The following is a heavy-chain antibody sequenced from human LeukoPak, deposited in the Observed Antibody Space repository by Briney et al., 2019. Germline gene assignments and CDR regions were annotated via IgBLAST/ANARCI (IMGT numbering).Heavy chain of an antibody. CDR2: INHSGST. Sequence: SETLSLTCAVYGGSFSGYYWSWIRQPPGKGLEWIGEINHSGSTNYNPSLKSRVTISVDTSKNQFSLKLSSVTAADTAVYYCARGVSTRLYYYYYGMDVWGKGTTVTVSS. V-gene: IGHV4-34*01. J-gene: IGHJ6*04. D-gene: IGHD3-16*01. CDR1: GGSFSGYY. CDR3: ARGVSTRLYYYYYGMDV.